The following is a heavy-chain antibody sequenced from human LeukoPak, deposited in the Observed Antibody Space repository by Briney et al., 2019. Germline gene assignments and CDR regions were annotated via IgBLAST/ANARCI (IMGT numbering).Heavy chain of an antibody. CDR1: GDSVSSKNGA. J-gene: IGHJ4*02. Sequence: SQTLSLTCVVSGDSVSSKNGAWNWIRQSPSRGLEWLGRTYYSSKWYNDYAESMEGRMTISQDTSKNQYYLHLNSVTPDDTAVYYCARDFGTTGWHTFDYWGQGTLVTVSS. V-gene: IGHV6-1*01. CDR3: ARDFGTTGWHTFDY. D-gene: IGHD6-19*01. CDR2: TYYSSKWYN.